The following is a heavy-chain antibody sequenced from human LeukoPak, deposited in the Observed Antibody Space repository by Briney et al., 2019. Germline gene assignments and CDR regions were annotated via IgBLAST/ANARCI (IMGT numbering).Heavy chain of an antibody. CDR3: AKDKFRWDYGPTFDY. V-gene: IGHV3-9*01. J-gene: IGHJ4*02. D-gene: IGHD4-17*01. Sequence: GGSLRLSCAASGFTFDDYAMPWVRQAPGKGLEWVSGISWNSGSIGYADSVKGRFTISRDNAKNFLYLQMNSLRAEDTALYYCAKDKFRWDYGPTFDYWGQGTLVTVSS. CDR2: ISWNSGSI. CDR1: GFTFDDYA.